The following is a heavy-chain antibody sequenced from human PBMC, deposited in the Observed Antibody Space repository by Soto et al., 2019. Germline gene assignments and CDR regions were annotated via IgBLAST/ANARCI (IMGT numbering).Heavy chain of an antibody. Sequence: QITLKESGPTLVKPTQTLTLTCTVSGFSLTASGVGVGWIRQPPVKALEWLTLIYWNDDNRYNASLNNRLTFAKDTSKNQVVLTMTDVDPVDTGTYYCAHIAQYARGLIQYYDPSSYYPFDHWGQGILVTVSS. CDR2: IYWNDDN. CDR3: AHIAQYARGLIQYYDPSSYYPFDH. CDR1: GFSLTASGVG. J-gene: IGHJ4*02. D-gene: IGHD3-22*01. V-gene: IGHV2-5*01.